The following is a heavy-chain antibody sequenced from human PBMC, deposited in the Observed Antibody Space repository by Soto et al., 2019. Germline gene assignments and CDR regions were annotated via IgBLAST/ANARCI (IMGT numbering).Heavy chain of an antibody. CDR2: INTGNGYT. CDR3: ADASCSGDCYWIDC. V-gene: IGHV1-3*04. CDR1: EYTFTTSA. Sequence: VQLVQSGAEAQQPGASVKVSCKPSEYTFTTSAVHWVRQAPCQRLEWMGYINTGNGYTKYSQKFQGRVTITRDTSASTVYMEVSILKFEDTAVYYCADASCSGDCYWIDCWCQGTLVTVS. J-gene: IGHJ4*02. D-gene: IGHD2-21*02.